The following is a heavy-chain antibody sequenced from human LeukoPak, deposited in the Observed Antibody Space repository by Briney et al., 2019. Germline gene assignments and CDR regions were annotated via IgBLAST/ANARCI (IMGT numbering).Heavy chain of an antibody. CDR3: ARVDYADYAPNFDY. CDR1: GFTFSSYW. V-gene: IGHV3-74*01. D-gene: IGHD4-17*01. Sequence: PGGSLRLSCAASGFTFSSYWMQWVRQAPGKGLVWVSRINSDGSSASYADSVKGRFTISRDNAKNSLYLQINSLRADDTAVYYCARVDYADYAPNFDYWGQGTLVTVSS. J-gene: IGHJ4*02. CDR2: INSDGSSA.